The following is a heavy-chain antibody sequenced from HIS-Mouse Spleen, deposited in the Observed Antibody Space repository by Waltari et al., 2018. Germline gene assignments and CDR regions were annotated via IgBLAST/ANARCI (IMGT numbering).Heavy chain of an antibody. CDR3: AKDKHHAFDY. CDR1: GFIFCSYG. J-gene: IGHJ4*02. CDR2: ISYDGSNK. Sequence: QVQLVESGGGVVQPGRSLRLSCAAVGFIFCSYGMHWVRQAPGKGLGWVAVISYDGSNKYYADSVKGRFTISRDNSKNTLYLQMNSLRAEDTAVYYCAKDKHHAFDYWGQGTLVTVSS. V-gene: IGHV3-30*18.